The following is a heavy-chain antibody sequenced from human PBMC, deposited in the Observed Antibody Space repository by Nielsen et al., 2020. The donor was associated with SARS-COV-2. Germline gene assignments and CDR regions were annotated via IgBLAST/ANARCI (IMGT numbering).Heavy chain of an antibody. CDR1: GFTFDDYA. Sequence: GGSLRLSCAASGFTFDDYAMLWVRQAPGKGLEWVSGISWNSGSIGYADSVKGRFTISRDNAKNSLYLQMNSLRAEDTALYYCAKDLGFGYDILTGWESGLHFDYWGQGTLVTVSS. CDR3: AKDLGFGYDILTGWESGLHFDY. V-gene: IGHV3-9*01. D-gene: IGHD3-9*01. J-gene: IGHJ4*02. CDR2: ISWNSGSI.